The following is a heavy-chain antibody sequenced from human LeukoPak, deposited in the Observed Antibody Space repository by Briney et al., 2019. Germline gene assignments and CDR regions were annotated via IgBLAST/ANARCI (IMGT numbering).Heavy chain of an antibody. D-gene: IGHD4-11*01. J-gene: IGHJ4*02. CDR3: ARETNDYYYFDY. CDR1: GFTFSSYA. V-gene: IGHV3-30*04. CDR2: ISYDGSNK. Sequence: TGRSLRLSCAASGFTFSSYAMHWVRQAPGKGLEWVAVISYDGSNKYYADSVKGRFTISRDNSKNTLYLQMNSLRAEDTAVYYCARETNDYYYFDYWGQGTLVTVSS.